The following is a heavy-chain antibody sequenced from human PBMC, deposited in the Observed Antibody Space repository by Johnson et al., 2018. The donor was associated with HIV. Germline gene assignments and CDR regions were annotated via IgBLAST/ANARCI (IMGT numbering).Heavy chain of an antibody. CDR1: GFTFSSYG. J-gene: IGHJ3*02. V-gene: IGHV3-30*02. D-gene: IGHD2/OR15-2a*01. CDR2: IQYDGTNK. CDR3: AKDLSYPKTRAFDI. Sequence: HVLLVESGGGVVQPGGSLRLSCAASGFTFSSYGMHWVRQVPGNGLEWVTFIQYDGTNKYYADSVKGRFTISRDNSKNTLYLQMYSLRAEDTAVYYCAKDLSYPKTRAFDIWGQGTMVTVSS.